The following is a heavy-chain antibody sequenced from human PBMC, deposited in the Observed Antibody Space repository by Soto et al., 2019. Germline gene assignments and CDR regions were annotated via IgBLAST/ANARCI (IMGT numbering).Heavy chain of an antibody. CDR1: GXTFSSYW. J-gene: IGHJ4*02. Sequence: GSLKLSCAASGXTFSSYWMSWVRQAPGKGLEWVSAISGSGGSTYYEDSVKGRFTISRDNSKNTLYLQMNSMRAEDTAEYYCAKDAIIGYSYGYDYWGQGTLGTVSS. D-gene: IGHD5-18*01. V-gene: IGHV3-23*01. CDR3: AKDAIIGYSYGYDY. CDR2: ISGSGGST.